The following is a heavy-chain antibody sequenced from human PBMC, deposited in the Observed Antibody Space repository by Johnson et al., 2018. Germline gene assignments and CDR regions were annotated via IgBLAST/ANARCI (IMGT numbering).Heavy chain of an antibody. Sequence: QVQLQESGPGLVKXSQTXSLXCSVSGDSMETRTYYWSWLRQPAGTRLEWIGRIDASGSTIYNPPLKSRVIISLDLSKNQFSPKLTPVTAADTALYYCAKEDIWFPPSFDVWGPGTMVTVS. CDR2: IDASGST. CDR3: AKEDIWFPPSFDV. D-gene: IGHD3-10*01. V-gene: IGHV4-61*02. CDR1: GDSMETRTYY. J-gene: IGHJ3*01.